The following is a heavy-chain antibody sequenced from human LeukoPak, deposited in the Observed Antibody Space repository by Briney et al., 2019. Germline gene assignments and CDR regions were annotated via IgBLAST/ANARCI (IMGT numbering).Heavy chain of an antibody. D-gene: IGHD3-16*01. J-gene: IGHJ4*02. CDR2: IRYDGTNK. V-gene: IGHV3-30*02. CDR3: ASQASYTSRYFNY. Sequence: GGSLRLSCAASGFTFSSYAMHWVRQAPGKGLEWVAFIRYDGTNKYFADSVKGRFTISRDNSKNTLYLQMNSLRAEDTAVYYCASQASYTSRYFNYWGQGILVTVSS. CDR1: GFTFSSYA.